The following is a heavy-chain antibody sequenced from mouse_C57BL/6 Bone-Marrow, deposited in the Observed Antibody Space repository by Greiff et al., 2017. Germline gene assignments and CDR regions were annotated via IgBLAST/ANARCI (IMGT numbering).Heavy chain of an antibody. D-gene: IGHD1-1*01. CDR1: GYTFPSYW. V-gene: IGHV1-50*01. CDR3: ARDLTTVVAEDY. CDR2: IDPSDSYT. Sequence: VQLQQPGAELVKPGASVKLSCKASGYTFPSYWMQWVKQRPGQGLEWIGEIDPSDSYTNYNQKFKGKATLTVDTSSSTAYMQLSSLTSEDSAVYYCARDLTTVVAEDYWGQGTTLTVSS. J-gene: IGHJ2*01.